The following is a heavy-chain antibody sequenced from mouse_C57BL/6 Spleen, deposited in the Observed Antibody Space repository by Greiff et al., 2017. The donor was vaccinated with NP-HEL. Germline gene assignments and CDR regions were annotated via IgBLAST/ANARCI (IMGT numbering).Heavy chain of an antibody. V-gene: IGHV3-6*01. CDR2: ISYDGSN. CDR3: ARSYDYDGYFDY. CDR1: GYSITSGYY. J-gene: IGHJ2*01. Sequence: EVKLLESGPGLVKPSQSLSLTCSVTGYSITSGYYWNWIRQFPGNKLEWMGYISYDGSNNYNPSLKNRIPITRDTSKNQFFLKLNSVTTEDTATYYCARSYDYDGYFDYWGQGTTLTVSS. D-gene: IGHD2-4*01.